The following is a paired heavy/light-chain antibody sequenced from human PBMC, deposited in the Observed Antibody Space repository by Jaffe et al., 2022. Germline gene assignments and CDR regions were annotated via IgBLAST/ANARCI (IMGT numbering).Heavy chain of an antibody. V-gene: IGHV1-18*01. Sequence: QVQLVQSGAEVKKPGASVKVSCKASGYTFTSYGISWVRQAPGQGLEWMGWISAYNGNTNYAQKLQGRVTMTTDTSTSTAYMELRSLRSDDTAVYYCARDILGIAAAGKGFDYWGQGTLVTVSS. CDR3: ARDILGIAAAGKGFDY. D-gene: IGHD6-13*01. CDR2: ISAYNGNT. J-gene: IGHJ4*02. CDR1: GYTFTSYG.
Light chain of an antibody. V-gene: IGLV1-36*01. CDR1: SSNIGNNA. CDR3: AAWDDRLNGPV. J-gene: IGLJ3*02. CDR2: YDD. Sequence: QSVLTQPPSVSEAPRQRVTISCSGSSSNIGNNAVNWYQQLPGKAPKLLIYYDDLLPSGVSDRFSGSKSGTSASLAISGLQSEDEADYYCAAWDDRLNGPVFGGGTKLTVL.